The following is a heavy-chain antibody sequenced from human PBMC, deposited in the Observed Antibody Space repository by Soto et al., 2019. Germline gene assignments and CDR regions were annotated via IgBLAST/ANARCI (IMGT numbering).Heavy chain of an antibody. CDR3: ARGPRRRWLQFHYYGMDV. V-gene: IGHV4-34*01. Sequence: AETLSRTCSFYGGSFIGYYWSWIRQPPGKGLEWIVEINHSGSTNYNPSLKSRVTISVDTSKNQFSLKLSSVTAADTAVYYCARGPRRRWLQFHYYGMDVWGQGTTVTVSS. J-gene: IGHJ6*02. CDR2: INHSGST. CDR1: GGSFIGYY. D-gene: IGHD5-12*01.